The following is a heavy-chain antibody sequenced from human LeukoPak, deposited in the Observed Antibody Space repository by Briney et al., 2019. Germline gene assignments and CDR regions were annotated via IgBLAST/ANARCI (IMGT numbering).Heavy chain of an antibody. CDR3: ARGTIGGNPASAY. D-gene: IGHD4-23*01. CDR2: ISTDGYS. V-gene: IGHV3-21*06. CDR1: GFTFSTYE. Sequence: GASLRLSCAASGFTFSTYEMNWVRQAPGKGLEWVSSISTDGYSYSAVSVKGRFTISRDNAKSTLYLQMDSLTVEDTALYYCARGTIGGNPASAYWGQGTLVTVSS. J-gene: IGHJ4*02.